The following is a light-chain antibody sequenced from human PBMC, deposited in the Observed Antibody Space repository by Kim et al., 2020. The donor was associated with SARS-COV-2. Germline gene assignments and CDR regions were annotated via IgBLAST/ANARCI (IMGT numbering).Light chain of an antibody. V-gene: IGKV3-20*01. CDR2: GAS. CDR1: QTLTSSY. CDR3: QQYDDSPET. Sequence: EIVLTQSPGTLSLSPGETATLSCRTSQTLTSSYLAWYQQKPGQAPRLLIYGASRRAAGVPSRFTGSGSGTDFTLTISRLQPEDSAVFFCQQYDDSPETFGPGTKVDIK. J-gene: IGKJ1*01.